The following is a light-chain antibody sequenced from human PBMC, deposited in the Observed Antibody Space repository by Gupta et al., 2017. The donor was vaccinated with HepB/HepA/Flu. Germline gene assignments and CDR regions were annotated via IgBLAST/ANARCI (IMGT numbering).Light chain of an antibody. V-gene: IGKV3-15*01. CDR3: QEFDNWPMCS. CDR2: RSS. CDR1: QSISDN. Sequence: EIVLTQSPALLSLSPGERATLSCRASQSISDNLVWYRQKPGQAPRLIISRSSSRDSGIPGRFSGSGYGKEFTLTISSRQSEDSGIYYCQEFDNWPMCSFGQGTRLEIK. J-gene: IGKJ2*04.